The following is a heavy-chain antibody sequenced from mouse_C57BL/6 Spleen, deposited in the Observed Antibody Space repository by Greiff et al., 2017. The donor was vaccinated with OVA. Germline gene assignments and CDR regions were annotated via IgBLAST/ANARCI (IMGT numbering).Heavy chain of an antibody. CDR3: ARLIYSYAMDY. J-gene: IGHJ4*01. Sequence: DVMLVESGGGLVKPGGSLKLSCAASGFTFSSYTMSWVRQTPEKRLEWVATISGGGGNTYYPDSVKGRFTISRDNAKNTLYLQMSSLRSEDTALYYCARLIYSYAMDYWGQGTSVTVSS. CDR2: ISGGGGNT. D-gene: IGHD2-1*01. CDR1: GFTFSSYT. V-gene: IGHV5-9*01.